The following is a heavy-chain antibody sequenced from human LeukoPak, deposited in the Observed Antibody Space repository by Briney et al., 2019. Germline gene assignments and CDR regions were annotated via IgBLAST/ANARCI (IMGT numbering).Heavy chain of an antibody. V-gene: IGHV3-7*01. CDR3: ARAHWGGGSYYYYMDV. Sequence: GGSLRLSCAASGFTFSSYWMSWVRQAPGKGLEWVANIKQDGSEKYYVDSVKGRFTISRDNAKNSLYLQMNSLRAEDTAVYYCARAHWGGGSYYYYMDVWGKGTTVTVSS. CDR2: IKQDGSEK. J-gene: IGHJ6*03. CDR1: GFTFSSYW. D-gene: IGHD2-15*01.